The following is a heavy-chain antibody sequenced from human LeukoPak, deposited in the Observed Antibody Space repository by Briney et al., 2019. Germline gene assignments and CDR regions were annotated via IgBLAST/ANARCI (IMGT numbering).Heavy chain of an antibody. D-gene: IGHD3-22*01. CDR2: IPGIVGAT. CDR3: ARARPWDSSRSYYFGMDV. J-gene: IGHJ6*02. V-gene: IGHV3-23*01. CDR1: GFTFSSYA. Sequence: GGSLRLSCEASGFTFSSYAIRWVRQAPGTGLEWVSSIPGIVGATYYADSVRGRFSISRDSSKNTVYLQMNSLRDEDTAVYYCARARPWDSSRSYYFGMDVWGHGTTVTVSS.